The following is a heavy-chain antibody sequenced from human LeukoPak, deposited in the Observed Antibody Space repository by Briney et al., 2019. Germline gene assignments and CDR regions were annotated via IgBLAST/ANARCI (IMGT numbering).Heavy chain of an antibody. CDR3: SRKWWFGELFLFDY. Sequence: SSETLSLTCAVSGYSISSGYYWGWIRQPPGKGLEWIGSIYHSGSTYYNPSLKSRVTISVDTSKNQFSLKLSSVTAADTAVYYCSRKWWFGELFLFDYWGQGTLVTVSS. CDR2: IYHSGST. CDR1: GYSISSGYY. V-gene: IGHV4-38-2*01. D-gene: IGHD3-10*01. J-gene: IGHJ4*02.